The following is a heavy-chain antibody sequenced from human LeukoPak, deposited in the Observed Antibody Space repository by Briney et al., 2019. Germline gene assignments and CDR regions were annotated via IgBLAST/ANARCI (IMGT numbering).Heavy chain of an antibody. CDR3: ARDRDSSSWYIDY. CDR1: GFAFSSYA. D-gene: IGHD6-13*01. CDR2: ISYDGSNK. J-gene: IGHJ4*02. Sequence: GRSLRLSCAASGFAFSSYAMHWVRQAPGKGLEWVAVISYDGSNKYYADSVKGRFTISRDNSKNMLYLQMNSLRAEDTAVYYCARDRDSSSWYIDYWGQGTLVTVSS. V-gene: IGHV3-30-3*01.